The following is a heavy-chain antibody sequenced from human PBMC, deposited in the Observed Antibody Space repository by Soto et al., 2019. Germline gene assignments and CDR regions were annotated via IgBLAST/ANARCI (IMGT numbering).Heavy chain of an antibody. CDR3: ATSPRFAFDF. J-gene: IGHJ3*01. V-gene: IGHV4-61*01. CDR1: GGSVSGDKNY. Sequence: QVQLQESGPGLVKPSETLSLICTVSGGSVSGDKNYWSWIRQSPGKGLEWIGDISYSGATNYNPSLKSRLTISVDRSKNQFALKLSSVTASDTALYYCATSPRFAFDFWGQGTTVIVSS. D-gene: IGHD3-16*01. CDR2: ISYSGAT.